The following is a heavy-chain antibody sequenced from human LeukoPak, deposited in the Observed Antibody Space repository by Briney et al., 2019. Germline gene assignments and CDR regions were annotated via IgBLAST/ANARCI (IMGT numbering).Heavy chain of an antibody. CDR3: AKYISVPSTQLLGDY. V-gene: IGHV3-23*01. CDR1: GFTFSADA. D-gene: IGHD6-19*01. CDR2: VCAGGRCT. Sequence: GGSLRLSCAASGFTFSADAMGWVRQAPGKGLEWVSGVCAGGRCTFYAPSVRGRFTISRDNSKNTLFLQMNSLRPEDTALYYCAKYISVPSTQLLGDYWGQGTLVTVSS. J-gene: IGHJ4*02.